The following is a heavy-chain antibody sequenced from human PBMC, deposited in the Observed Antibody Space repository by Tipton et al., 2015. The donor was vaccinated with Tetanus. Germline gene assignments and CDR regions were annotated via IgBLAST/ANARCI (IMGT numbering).Heavy chain of an antibody. J-gene: IGHJ4*02. CDR2: ISYDGSNK. CDR1: GFTLSSYG. V-gene: IGHV3-30*18. D-gene: IGHD3-22*01. CDR3: ANGGGYYDRGGYYYVDNFDY. Sequence: QLVQSGGGVVQPGRSLRLSCVVSGFTLSSYGLHWVRQAPGKGLEWVAVISYDGSNKYYVDSVKGRFTISRDNSKNTLYLQMNSLRVEDTAVYYCANGGGYYDRGGYYYVDNFDYWGQGTRVTVSS.